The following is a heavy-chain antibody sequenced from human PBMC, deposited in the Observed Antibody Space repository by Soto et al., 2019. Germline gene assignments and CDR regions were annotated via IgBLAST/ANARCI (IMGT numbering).Heavy chain of an antibody. CDR3: AKVFRYCSGASCYQNYMDV. CDR1: GFTFSSYA. J-gene: IGHJ6*03. CDR2: ISGSGGNT. V-gene: IGHV3-23*01. Sequence: EVQLLESGGGLVQPGGSLRLSCAASGFTFSSYAMSWVRQAPGKRLEWVSAISGSGGNTYYADSVKGRFTISSDNSKNTLSLQMNSLRAADTAVYYCAKVFRYCSGASCYQNYMDVWGKGTTVTVSS. D-gene: IGHD2-15*01.